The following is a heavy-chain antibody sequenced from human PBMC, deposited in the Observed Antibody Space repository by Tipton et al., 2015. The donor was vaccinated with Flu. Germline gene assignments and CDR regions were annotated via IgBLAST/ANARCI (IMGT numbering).Heavy chain of an antibody. CDR2: IYYSGST. Sequence: TLSLTCTVSGGSISSGDYYWSWIRQPPGKGLEWIGYIYYSGSTYCNPSLKSRVTISVDTSKNQFSLKLSSVTAADTAVYYRAREGYTVTTRWFDPWGQGTLVTVSS. CDR3: AREGYTVTTRWFDP. CDR1: GGSISSGDYY. V-gene: IGHV4-30-4*01. J-gene: IGHJ5*02. D-gene: IGHD4-17*01.